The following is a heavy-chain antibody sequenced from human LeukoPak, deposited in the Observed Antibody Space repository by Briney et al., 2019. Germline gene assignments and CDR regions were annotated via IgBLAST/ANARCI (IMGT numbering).Heavy chain of an antibody. CDR1: GFTFSSYG. CDR3: AKDYAVGSIDY. D-gene: IGHD3-16*01. CDR2: ISRSGEST. Sequence: PGGSLRLSCAASGFTFSSYGMSWVRQAPGKGLEGVSSISRSGESTFYADSVRGRFTISRDNSKNTVSLQMESLRAEDTALYYCAKDYAVGSIDYWGQGTLVTVSS. V-gene: IGHV3-23*01. J-gene: IGHJ4*02.